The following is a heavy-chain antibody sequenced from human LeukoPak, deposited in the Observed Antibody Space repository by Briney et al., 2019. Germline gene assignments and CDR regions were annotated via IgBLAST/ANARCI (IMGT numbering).Heavy chain of an antibody. D-gene: IGHD2-2*01. Sequence: GGSLRLSCTASGFTFGDYAMSWVRQASGKGLEWVGFIRSKAYGGTTEYAASVKGRFTISRDDSKSIAYLQMNSLKTEDTAVYYCTRGGGYCSSTSCYPRGYDYVFDYWGQGTLVTVSS. CDR3: TRGGGYCSSTSCYPRGYDYVFDY. CDR2: IRSKAYGGTT. V-gene: IGHV3-49*04. J-gene: IGHJ4*02. CDR1: GFTFGDYA.